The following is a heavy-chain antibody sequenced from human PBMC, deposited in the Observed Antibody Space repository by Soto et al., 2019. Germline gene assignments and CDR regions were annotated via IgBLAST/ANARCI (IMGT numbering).Heavy chain of an antibody. Sequence: EVQLLESGGGLVRPGTSLRLSCAASGFTFQHYTISWVRQAPGKGLEWVSSIYGRAARTFYAASVKGRFTISRDNSRTTVYLQMNNLRVEDTAVYYCAEERQPDDRWDIDWWGRGTRVTVSS. CDR1: GFTFQHYT. CDR2: IYGRAART. J-gene: IGHJ4*02. CDR3: AEERQPDDRWDIDW. D-gene: IGHD1-1*01. V-gene: IGHV3-23*01.